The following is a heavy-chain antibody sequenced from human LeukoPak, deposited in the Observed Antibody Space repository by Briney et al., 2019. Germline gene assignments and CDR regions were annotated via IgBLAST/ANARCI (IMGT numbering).Heavy chain of an antibody. CDR2: ISGRGSHT. Sequence: GGSLRLSCAASGFTFSDYYMSWIRQAQGKGLEWLSYISGRGSHTNYADSVKGRFTISRDNAKNSLYLQMNSLRAEDTAVYYCAREGYASRGYYYGYWGQGTLVTVSS. CDR1: GFTFSDYY. J-gene: IGHJ4*02. D-gene: IGHD3-22*01. V-gene: IGHV3-11*05. CDR3: AREGYASRGYYYGY.